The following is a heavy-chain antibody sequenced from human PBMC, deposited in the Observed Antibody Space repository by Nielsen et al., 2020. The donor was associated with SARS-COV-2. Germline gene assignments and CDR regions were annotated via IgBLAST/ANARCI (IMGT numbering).Heavy chain of an antibody. J-gene: IGHJ6*02. CDR1: GFTFSSYA. Sequence: GGSLRLSCAASGFTFSSYAMHWVRQAPGKGLEWVAVISYDGSNKYYADSVKGRFTISRDNSKNTLYLQMNSLRAEDTAVYYCAKDRVGVWGQGTTVTVSS. CDR2: ISYDGSNK. V-gene: IGHV3-30*04. CDR3: AKDRVGV.